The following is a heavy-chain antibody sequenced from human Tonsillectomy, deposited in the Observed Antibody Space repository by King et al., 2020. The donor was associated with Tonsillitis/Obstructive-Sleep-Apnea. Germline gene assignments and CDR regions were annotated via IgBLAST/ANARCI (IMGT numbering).Heavy chain of an antibody. CDR1: GGSISSYY. J-gene: IGHJ6*03. V-gene: IGHV4-59*08. D-gene: IGHD3-9*01. CDR2: IYYSGST. CDR3: ARLDDILPGPKYMDV. Sequence: MQLQESGPGLVKPSETLSLTCTVSGGSISSYYWSWIRQTPGKGLEWIGYIYYSGSTNYNPSLKSRVTISVDTSKNQFSLKLSSVTAPDTAVYYCARLDDILPGPKYMDVWGKGTTVTVSS.